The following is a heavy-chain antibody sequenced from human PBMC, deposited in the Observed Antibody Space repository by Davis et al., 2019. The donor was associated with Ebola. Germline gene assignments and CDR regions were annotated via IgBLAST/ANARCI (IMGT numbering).Heavy chain of an antibody. CDR3: AREGAAVPDYYYGMDV. CDR1: GFTFSGSS. Sequence: GESLKISCAASGFTFSGSSMHWVRQASGKGLDWVGRIRSKANSYATAYAASVKGRFTISSDDSKNTTYLQMNSLRAEDTAVYYCAREGAAVPDYYYGMDVWGQGTTVTVSS. CDR2: IRSKANSYAT. J-gene: IGHJ6*02. D-gene: IGHD6-25*01. V-gene: IGHV3-73*01.